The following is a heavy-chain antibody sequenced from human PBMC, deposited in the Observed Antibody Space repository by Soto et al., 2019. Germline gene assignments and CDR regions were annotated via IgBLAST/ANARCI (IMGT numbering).Heavy chain of an antibody. Sequence: GASVKVSCKASGYTFTSYGISWVRQAPGQGLEWMGWISAYNGNTNYAQKLQGRVTMTTDTSTSTAYMELRSLRSDDTAVYYCARVSIPGDFWSGYYSFNYYGMDVWGQGTTVTVSS. CDR2: ISAYNGNT. J-gene: IGHJ6*02. CDR1: GYTFTSYG. D-gene: IGHD3-3*01. CDR3: ARVSIPGDFWSGYYSFNYYGMDV. V-gene: IGHV1-18*04.